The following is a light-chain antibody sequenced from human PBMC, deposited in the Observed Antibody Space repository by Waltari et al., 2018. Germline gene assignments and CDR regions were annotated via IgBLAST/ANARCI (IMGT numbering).Light chain of an antibody. CDR3: QQYHNWPPWT. J-gene: IGKJ1*01. CDR1: QSISTN. Sequence: EIVMTQSPATLSVSPGERATLSCRASQSISTNLAWYQQKSGQAPRLLIHGASTRATGIPARFSGSGSGTEVTLTISSLQSEDSGVYYCQQYHNWPPWTFGQGTKVEIK. V-gene: IGKV3-15*01. CDR2: GAS.